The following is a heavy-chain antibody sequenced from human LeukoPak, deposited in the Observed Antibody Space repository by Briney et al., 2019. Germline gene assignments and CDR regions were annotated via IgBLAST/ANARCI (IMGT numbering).Heavy chain of an antibody. D-gene: IGHD3-10*01. CDR1: GFTFSSYA. CDR3: ARDLDYGSGSFSN. CDR2: ISGSGGST. Sequence: GGSLRLSCAASGFTFSSYAMSWVRQAPGKGLEWVSAISGSGGSTYYADSVKGRFTISRDNSKNTLYLQMNSLRAEDTAVYYCARDLDYGSGSFSNWGQGAIVTVSS. V-gene: IGHV3-23*01. J-gene: IGHJ4*02.